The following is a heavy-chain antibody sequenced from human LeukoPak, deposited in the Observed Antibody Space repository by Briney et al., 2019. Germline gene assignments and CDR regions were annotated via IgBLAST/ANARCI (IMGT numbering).Heavy chain of an antibody. D-gene: IGHD3-9*01. Sequence: PSETLSLTCTVSGYSISSGYYWDWIRQPPGKGLEWIGRMSHTGSTYHNPSLKSRVTISVDTSKNQFSLKLTSVTAADTAVYYCASLTNTTGYIPWYFDLWGRGTLVTVSS. CDR1: GYSISSGYY. CDR2: MSHTGST. V-gene: IGHV4-38-2*02. J-gene: IGHJ2*01. CDR3: ASLTNTTGYIPWYFDL.